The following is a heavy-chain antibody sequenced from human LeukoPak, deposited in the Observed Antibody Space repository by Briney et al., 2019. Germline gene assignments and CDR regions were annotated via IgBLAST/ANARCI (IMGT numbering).Heavy chain of an antibody. CDR1: GYTFTGYY. Sequence: ASVKVSCKASGYTFTGYYIHWVRQAPGQGLEWMGWINPDSGGTNYAQSFQGRVTVTRDTSISTAYMELSRLMSDDTAVYYCVRDGYCSGAGCLDYWGQGTLVTVSS. CDR3: VRDGYCSGAGCLDY. J-gene: IGHJ4*02. CDR2: INPDSGGT. V-gene: IGHV1-2*02. D-gene: IGHD2-15*01.